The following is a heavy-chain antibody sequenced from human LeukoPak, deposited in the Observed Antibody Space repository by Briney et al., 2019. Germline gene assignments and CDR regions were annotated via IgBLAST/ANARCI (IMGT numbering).Heavy chain of an antibody. CDR3: ARQLRFLEWSIYYYYYYMDV. CDR1: GYTFTSYD. CDR2: MNPNSGNT. D-gene: IGHD3-3*01. V-gene: IGHV1-8*01. Sequence: ASVKGSCKASGYTFTSYDINWVRQATGQGLEWMGWMNPNSGNTGYAQKFQGRVTMTRNTSISTAYMELSSLRSEDTAVYYCARQLRFLEWSIYYYYYYMDVWGKGTTVTVSS. J-gene: IGHJ6*03.